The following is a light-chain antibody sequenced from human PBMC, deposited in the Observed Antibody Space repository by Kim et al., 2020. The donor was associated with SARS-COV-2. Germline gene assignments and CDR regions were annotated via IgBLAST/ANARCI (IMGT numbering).Light chain of an antibody. Sequence: DIQMTQSPSSVSASVGDRVTITCRASQGISSWLDWYQQKPGKAPKLLIYDASSLESGVPSRFSGGGFGTDFTLTISSLQPEDVATYYCQQANSFPRTFGQGTKVEIK. CDR3: QQANSFPRT. J-gene: IGKJ1*01. V-gene: IGKV1-12*01. CDR1: QGISSW. CDR2: DAS.